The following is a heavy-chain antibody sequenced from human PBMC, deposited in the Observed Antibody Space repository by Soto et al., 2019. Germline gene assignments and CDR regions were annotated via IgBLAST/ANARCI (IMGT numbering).Heavy chain of an antibody. V-gene: IGHV1-18*01. Sequence: GASVKVSCKASGYTFTSYDITWVRQATGQGLEWMGWISAYNGNTNYAQKLQGRVTMTTDTSTSTAYMELRSLRSDDTAVYYCARGTIVRQWLVLEPYYFDYWGQGTLVTVSS. CDR3: ARGTIVRQWLVLEPYYFDY. D-gene: IGHD6-19*01. CDR2: ISAYNGNT. J-gene: IGHJ4*02. CDR1: GYTFTSYD.